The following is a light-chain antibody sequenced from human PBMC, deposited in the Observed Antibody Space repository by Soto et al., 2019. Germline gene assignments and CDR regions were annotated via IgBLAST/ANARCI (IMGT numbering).Light chain of an antibody. CDR1: QSVSSSY. CDR3: QQHSNWPIT. J-gene: IGKJ5*01. CDR2: DAS. Sequence: DIVITQSPYSLSVSLCERATINCKSSQSVSSSYLAWYQQKPGQAPRLLIYDASNRATGIPARFIGSGSGTDFTLTISSLEPEDFAVFYCQQHSNWPITFGQGTRLEIK. V-gene: IGKV3-11*01.